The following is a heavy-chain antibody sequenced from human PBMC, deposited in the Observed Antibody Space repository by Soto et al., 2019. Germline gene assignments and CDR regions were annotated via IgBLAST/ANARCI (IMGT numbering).Heavy chain of an antibody. CDR1: GYTFTSYY. CDR2: INPSGGST. J-gene: IGHJ6*03. V-gene: IGHV1-46*03. CDR3: ARARYSGYDYNYYMDV. Sequence: QVQLVQSGAEVKKPGASVKVSCKASGYTFTSYYMHWVRQAPGQGLEWMGIINPSGGSTSYAQKFQGRVTMTRDTSTSTVYMELSSLRSEDTAVYYCARARYSGYDYNYYMDVWGKGTTVIVSS. D-gene: IGHD5-12*01.